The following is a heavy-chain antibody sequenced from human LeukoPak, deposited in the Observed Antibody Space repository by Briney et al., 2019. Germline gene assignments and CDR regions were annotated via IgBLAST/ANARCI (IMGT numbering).Heavy chain of an antibody. D-gene: IGHD1-26*01. J-gene: IGHJ4*02. V-gene: IGHV3-21*01. CDR3: ARDGGGMVGALYYFDS. CDR2: ISSSSSFI. CDR1: GFTFSSYS. Sequence: GGSLRLSCVASGFTFSSYSMNWVRQAPGKGLEWVSSISSSSSFIYYEDPVKGRFTISRDNAKNSLYLQMNSLRAEDTAVYYCARDGGGMVGALYYFDSWGQGTLVTVSS.